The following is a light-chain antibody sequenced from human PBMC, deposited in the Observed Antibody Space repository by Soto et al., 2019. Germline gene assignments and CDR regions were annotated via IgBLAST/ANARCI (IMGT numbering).Light chain of an antibody. J-gene: IGKJ5*01. V-gene: IGKV3-15*01. Sequence: EIVMTQSPATLSVSPGETATLSCRASQSVSSYLAWYHQKPGQAPRLLIYGASPRATGIPARFSGSGSGTEFTLTISGLQSEDFAVYPFQQYNDWPLFTFGQGTRLEIK. CDR2: GAS. CDR3: QQYNDWPLFT. CDR1: QSVSSY.